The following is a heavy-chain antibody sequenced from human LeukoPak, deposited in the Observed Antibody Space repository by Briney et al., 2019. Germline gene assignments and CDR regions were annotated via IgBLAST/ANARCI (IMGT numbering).Heavy chain of an antibody. D-gene: IGHD3-22*01. CDR1: GGSISSGGYS. Sequence: PSQTLSLTCAVSGGSISSGGYSWSWIRQPPGKGLEWIGYIYHSGSTYYNPSLKSRVTISVDTSKNQFSLKLSSVTAADTAVYYCARHENRVVVIPPDYWGQGTLVTVSS. CDR3: ARHENRVVVIPPDY. J-gene: IGHJ4*02. CDR2: IYHSGST. V-gene: IGHV4-30-2*03.